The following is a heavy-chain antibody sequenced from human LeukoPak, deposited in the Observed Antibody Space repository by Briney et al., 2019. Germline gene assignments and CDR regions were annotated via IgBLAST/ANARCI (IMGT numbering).Heavy chain of an antibody. Sequence: ASVKVSCKASGGTFSSYAISWVRQAPGQGLEWMGGIIPIFGTANYAQKLQGRVTMTTDTSTSTAYMELRSLRSDDTAVYYCARDSSGPTDYWGQGTLVNVSS. J-gene: IGHJ4*02. CDR3: ARDSSGPTDY. D-gene: IGHD3-22*01. CDR1: GGTFSSYA. V-gene: IGHV1-69*05. CDR2: IIPIFGTA.